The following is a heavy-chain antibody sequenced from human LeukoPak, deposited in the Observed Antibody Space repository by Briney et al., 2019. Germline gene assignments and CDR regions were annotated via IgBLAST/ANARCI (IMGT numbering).Heavy chain of an antibody. CDR3: ASSTVAGNFDY. J-gene: IGHJ4*02. D-gene: IGHD6-19*01. CDR2: IYHSGST. CDR1: GGSISSGGYY. Sequence: SQTLSLTCTVSGGSISSGGYYWSWIRQPPGKGLEWIGYIYHSGSTYYNPSLKSRVTISVDRSKNQFSLKLSSVTAADTAVYYCASSTVAGNFDYWGQGTLVTVSS. V-gene: IGHV4-30-2*01.